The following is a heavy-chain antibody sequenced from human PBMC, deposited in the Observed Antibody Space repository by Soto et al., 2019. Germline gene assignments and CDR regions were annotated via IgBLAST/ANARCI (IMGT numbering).Heavy chain of an antibody. D-gene: IGHD2-21*02. CDR2: INHSGST. Sequence: SETLSLTYAVYGGSFSGYYWSWIRQPPGKGLEWIGEINHSGSTNYNPSLKSRVTISVDTSKNQFSLKLSSVTAADTAVYYCARGGFVVVTVNAFDIWGQGTMVTVSS. J-gene: IGHJ3*02. CDR1: GGSFSGYY. V-gene: IGHV4-34*01. CDR3: ARGGFVVVTVNAFDI.